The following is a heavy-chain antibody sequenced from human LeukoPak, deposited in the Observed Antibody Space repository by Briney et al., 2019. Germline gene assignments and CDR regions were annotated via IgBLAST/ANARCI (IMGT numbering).Heavy chain of an antibody. V-gene: IGHV3-33*01. CDR1: GFTFSSYG. J-gene: IGHJ4*02. CDR3: ARGRLPYCGGDCSAFDY. D-gene: IGHD2-21*02. CDR2: IWYDGSNK. Sequence: PGGSLRLSCAASGFTFSSYGMHWVRQAPGKGLEWVAVIWYDGSNKYYADSVKGRFTISRDNSKNTLYLQMNSLRAEDTAVYYCARGRLPYCGGDCSAFDYWGQGTLVTVSS.